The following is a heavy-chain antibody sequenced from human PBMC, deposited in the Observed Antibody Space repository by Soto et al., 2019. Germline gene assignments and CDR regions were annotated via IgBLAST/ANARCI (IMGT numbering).Heavy chain of an antibody. V-gene: IGHV2-5*02. J-gene: IGHJ5*02. CDR1: GFSLSTSGVG. Sequence: QITLKESGPTLVKPTQTLTLTCTFSGFSLSTSGVGGGWIRQPPGKALEWLALIYWDDDKRYSPSLKSRLTITKDTSKNQVVLTMTNMDPVDTATYYCAHLAAAGRGGWFDPWGQGTLVTVSS. CDR2: IYWDDDK. D-gene: IGHD6-13*01. CDR3: AHLAAAGRGGWFDP.